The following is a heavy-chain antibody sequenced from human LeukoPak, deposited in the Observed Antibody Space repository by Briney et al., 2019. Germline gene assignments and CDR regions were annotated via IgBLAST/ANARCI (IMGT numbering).Heavy chain of an antibody. CDR1: GYTFTSYG. CDR3: ARGTSYGSGSYYNYYYYMDV. D-gene: IGHD3-10*01. Sequence: ASVKVSCKASGYTFTSYGISWVRQAPGQGLEWMGWISAYNGNTNYAQKLQGRVTMTTDTSTSTAYMELSSLRSEDTAVYYCARGTSYGSGSYYNYYYYMDVWGKGTTVTISS. V-gene: IGHV1-18*01. CDR2: ISAYNGNT. J-gene: IGHJ6*03.